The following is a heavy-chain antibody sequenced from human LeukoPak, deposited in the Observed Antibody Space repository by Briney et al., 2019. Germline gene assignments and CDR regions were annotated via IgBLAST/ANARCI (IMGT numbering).Heavy chain of an antibody. CDR3: AKDRSSGRSTGFDP. V-gene: IGHV3-7*01. CDR1: GFTFSRYW. D-gene: IGHD6-19*01. CDR2: IKQEGSEK. J-gene: IGHJ5*02. Sequence: GGSLRLSCAASGFTFSRYWMSWVRQAPGKGPEWVANIKQEGSEKYYVDSVRGRFTISRDNARTSLYLQMNSLRAEDTAVYYCAKDRSSGRSTGFDPWGQGTLVTVSS.